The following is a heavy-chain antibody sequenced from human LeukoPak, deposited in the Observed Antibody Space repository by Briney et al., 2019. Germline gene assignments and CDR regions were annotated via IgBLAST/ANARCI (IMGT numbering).Heavy chain of an antibody. CDR1: GFTFSSYS. J-gene: IGHJ4*02. CDR2: ISSTSRYI. CDR3: ARSFPPTSGDLAGPAWDY. Sequence: GGSLRLSCAASGFTFSSYSMNWVRQAPGKGLEWVSSISSTSRYIYYADSVEGRFTISRDNAKNSLFLQMNSLRAEDTAVYYCARSFPPTSGDLAGPAWDYWGQGALVTVSS. D-gene: IGHD1-26*01. V-gene: IGHV3-21*01.